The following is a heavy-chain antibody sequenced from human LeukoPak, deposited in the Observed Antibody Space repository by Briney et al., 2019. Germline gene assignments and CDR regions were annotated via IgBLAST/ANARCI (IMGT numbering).Heavy chain of an antibody. D-gene: IGHD3-3*01. CDR2: ISGSGGST. V-gene: IGHV3-23*01. CDR3: AKDRYDFWSGYYSPLDY. CDR1: GFTFSSYA. Sequence: GGSLRLSCAASGFTFSSYAMSWVRQAPGKGLEWVSAISGSGGSTYYADSVKGRFTISRDNSKNTLYLQMNSLRAEDTAVYYCAKDRYDFWSGYYSPLDYWGRGTLVTVSS. J-gene: IGHJ4*02.